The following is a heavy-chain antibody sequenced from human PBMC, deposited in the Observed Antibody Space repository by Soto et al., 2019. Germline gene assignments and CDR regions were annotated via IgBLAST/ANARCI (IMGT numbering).Heavy chain of an antibody. V-gene: IGHV1-69*13. Sequence: GASVKVSCKASGGTFSSYAISWVRQAPGQGLEWMGGIIPIFGTANYAQKFQGRVTITADESTSTAYMELSSLRSEDTAVYYCAREVNVVLLQKYNWFDPWGQGTLVTVSS. CDR1: GGTFSSYA. D-gene: IGHD1-26*01. J-gene: IGHJ5*02. CDR2: IIPIFGTA. CDR3: AREVNVVLLQKYNWFDP.